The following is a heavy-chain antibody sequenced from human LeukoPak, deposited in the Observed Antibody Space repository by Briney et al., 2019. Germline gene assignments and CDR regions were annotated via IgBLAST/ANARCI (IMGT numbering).Heavy chain of an antibody. V-gene: IGHV3-21*01. Sequence: GGSLRLSCAASGFTFSSYSMNWVRQAPGKGLEWVSSISSSSSYIYYADSVKGRFTISRDNAKNSLYLQMNSLRAEDTAVYYCARKDNYGDYGPDRWDAFDIWGQGTMVTVSS. J-gene: IGHJ3*02. CDR1: GFTFSSYS. CDR2: ISSSSSYI. CDR3: ARKDNYGDYGPDRWDAFDI. D-gene: IGHD4-17*01.